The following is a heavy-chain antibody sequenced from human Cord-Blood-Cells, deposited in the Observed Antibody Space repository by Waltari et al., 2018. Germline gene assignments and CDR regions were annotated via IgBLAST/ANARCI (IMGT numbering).Heavy chain of an antibody. J-gene: IGHJ5*02. CDR1: GYSISSGYY. V-gene: IGHV4-38-2*02. CDR3: AREGERGWFDP. CDR2: IYHSGST. D-gene: IGHD1-1*01. Sequence: QVQLQESGPGLVKPSETLSLTCAVSGYSISSGYYWGWIRQPPGKGLEGIGSIYHSGSTYYNPSRKSRVTISVDTSKNQFSLKLSSVTAADTAVYYCAREGERGWFDPWGQGTLVTVSS.